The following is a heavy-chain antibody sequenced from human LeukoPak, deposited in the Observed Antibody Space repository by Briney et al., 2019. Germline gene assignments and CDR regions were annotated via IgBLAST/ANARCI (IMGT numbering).Heavy chain of an antibody. V-gene: IGHV5-51*01. J-gene: IGHJ6*02. CDR3: ARQCTNSSFYYYYYGMDV. CDR1: GYSFTSCW. CDR2: IYPGDSDT. D-gene: IGHD2-2*01. Sequence: GESLKISCRGSGYSFTSCWIGWVRQMPGRGLDWMGIIYPGDSDTRYSPSFQGQVTISADKSISTAYLQWISLKASDTAMCYCARQCTNSSFYYYYYGMDVWGQGTTVTVSS.